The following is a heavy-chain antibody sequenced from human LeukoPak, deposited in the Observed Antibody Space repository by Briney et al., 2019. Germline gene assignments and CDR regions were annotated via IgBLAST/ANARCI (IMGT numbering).Heavy chain of an antibody. J-gene: IGHJ5*02. V-gene: IGHV1-3*01. CDR2: INAGNGYT. Sequence: GAPVKVSCKASGYTFTNYAMHWVRQAPGQRLEWMGWINAGNGYTKYSQKFQGRVTITRDTSARTAYMELRSLRSEDTAVYFCARVTEIPNWFDPWGQGTLVTVSS. CDR3: ARVTEIPNWFDP. CDR1: GYTFTNYA. D-gene: IGHD1-20*01.